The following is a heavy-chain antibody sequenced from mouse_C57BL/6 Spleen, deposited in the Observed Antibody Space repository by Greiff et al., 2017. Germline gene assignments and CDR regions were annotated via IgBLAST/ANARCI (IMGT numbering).Heavy chain of an antibody. CDR3: AHQLGRLDY. CDR1: GFNIKDYY. CDR2: IDPEDGET. V-gene: IGHV14-2*01. J-gene: IGHJ2*01. D-gene: IGHD4-1*02. Sequence: EVQVVESGAELVKPGASVKLSCTASGFNIKDYYMHWVKQRTEQGLEWIGRIDPEDGETKYSPKFQGKATITADTSSNTAYLQLSSLTSEDSAVYYCAHQLGRLDYWGQGTTLTVSS.